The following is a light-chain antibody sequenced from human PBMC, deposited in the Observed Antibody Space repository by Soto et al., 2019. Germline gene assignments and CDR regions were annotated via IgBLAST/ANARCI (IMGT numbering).Light chain of an antibody. CDR2: GAS. J-gene: IGKJ2*01. CDR1: ESVSSRY. V-gene: IGKV3-20*01. CDR3: QQYGSPPPYA. Sequence: EIVLTQSPGTLSLSPGERATLSCRASESVSSRYLAWYRQKPGQAPRLLIYGASSRATGIPDRFSGSGSGTDFTLTISRLEPEDFAVYYCQQYGSPPPYAFGQGTKLEIK.